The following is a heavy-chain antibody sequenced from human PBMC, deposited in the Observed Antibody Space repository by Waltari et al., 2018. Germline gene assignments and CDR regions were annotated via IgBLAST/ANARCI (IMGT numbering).Heavy chain of an antibody. CDR3: ARGFQYYGSGSLDY. D-gene: IGHD3-10*01. CDR1: GYRFTSYD. V-gene: IGHV1-8*01. CDR2: MNPNTGNT. Sequence: QVQLVQPGAEVKKPGASVKVSCKASGYRFTSYDITWVRQATGQGLEWMGWMNPNTGNTGYAQKFQGRVTMTRNTSISTAYMELSSLTSEDTAVYYCARGFQYYGSGSLDYWGQGTLVTVSS. J-gene: IGHJ4*02.